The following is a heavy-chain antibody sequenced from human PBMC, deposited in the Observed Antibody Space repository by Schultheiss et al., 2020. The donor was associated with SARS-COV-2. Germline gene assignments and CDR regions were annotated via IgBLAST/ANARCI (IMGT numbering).Heavy chain of an antibody. J-gene: IGHJ6*02. CDR3: AKGTAAGSHPPYYYYGMDV. V-gene: IGHV3-21*05. D-gene: IGHD6-13*01. Sequence: GGSLRLSCAASGFTFSSYEMNWVRQAPGKGLEWVSYISSSSSYIYYADSVKGRFTISRDNAKNSLYLQMNSLRAEDTALYYCAKGTAAGSHPPYYYYGMDVWGQGTTVTVSS. CDR2: ISSSSSYI. CDR1: GFTFSSYE.